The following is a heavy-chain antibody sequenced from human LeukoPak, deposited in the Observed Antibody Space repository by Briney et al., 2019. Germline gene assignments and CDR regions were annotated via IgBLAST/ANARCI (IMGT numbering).Heavy chain of an antibody. J-gene: IGHJ4*02. Sequence: PSETLSLTCTVSGYSISSDYYWSWIRQPPGKGLEWIGYIYHSGSTYYNPSLKSRVTISVDRSKNQFSLKLSSVTAADTAVYYCAREPGPPAIRFFDYWGQGTLVTVSS. V-gene: IGHV4-38-2*02. CDR3: AREPGPPAIRFFDY. D-gene: IGHD3-3*01. CDR1: GYSISSDYY. CDR2: IYHSGST.